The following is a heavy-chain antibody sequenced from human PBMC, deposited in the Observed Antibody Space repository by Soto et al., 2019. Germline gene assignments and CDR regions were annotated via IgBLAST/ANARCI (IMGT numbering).Heavy chain of an antibody. Sequence: SETLSLTCTVSGGSVSSGSYYWSWIRQPPGKGLEWIGYIYYSGSTNYSPSLKSRVTISVDTSKNQFSLKLSSVTAADTAVYYCARAGVVVPAAIAYYYYGMDVWGQGTTVTVS. V-gene: IGHV4-61*01. CDR2: IYYSGST. CDR3: ARAGVVVPAAIAYYYYGMDV. D-gene: IGHD2-2*01. CDR1: GGSVSSGSYY. J-gene: IGHJ6*02.